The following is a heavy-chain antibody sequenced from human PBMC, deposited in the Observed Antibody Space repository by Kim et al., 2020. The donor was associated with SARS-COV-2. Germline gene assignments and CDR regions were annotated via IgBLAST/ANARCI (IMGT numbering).Heavy chain of an antibody. J-gene: IGHJ4*02. CDR3: ARDIDGYNLFDY. Sequence: SSDPALKRRVTISVDTSKNQFSLKLSAVTAADTAVYYCARDIDGYNLFDYWGQGTLVTVSS. V-gene: IGHV4-59*01. D-gene: IGHD5-12*01.